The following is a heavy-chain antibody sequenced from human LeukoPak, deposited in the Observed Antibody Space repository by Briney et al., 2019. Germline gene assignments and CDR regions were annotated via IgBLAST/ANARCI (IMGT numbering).Heavy chain of an antibody. Sequence: GGSLRLSCAASGFTSSSYAMSWVRQAPGKGLEWVSGISGSGVGTYYADSVKGRFTISRDNSKNTLYLQMNSLRAEDTAVYYCAKVPAYYYDSSGYYYYDYWGQGTLVTVSS. CDR3: AKVPAYYYDSSGYYYYDY. V-gene: IGHV3-23*01. CDR1: GFTSSSYA. J-gene: IGHJ4*02. D-gene: IGHD3-22*01. CDR2: ISGSGVGT.